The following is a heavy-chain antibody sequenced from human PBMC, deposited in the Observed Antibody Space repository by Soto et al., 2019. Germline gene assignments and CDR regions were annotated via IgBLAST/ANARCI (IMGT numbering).Heavy chain of an antibody. Sequence: QVQLVQSGAEVKKPGSSVKVSCKASGGTFSSYAISWVRQAPGQGLEWMGGIIAILGIANYAEKFQGRVTITADESTSTAYMELSSLRSEDTAVYYCARERGGAIIVGVTGTFDVWGQGTLVTVSS. CDR2: IIAILGIA. D-gene: IGHD3-22*01. J-gene: IGHJ3*01. V-gene: IGHV1-69*01. CDR1: GGTFSSYA. CDR3: ARERGGAIIVGVTGTFDV.